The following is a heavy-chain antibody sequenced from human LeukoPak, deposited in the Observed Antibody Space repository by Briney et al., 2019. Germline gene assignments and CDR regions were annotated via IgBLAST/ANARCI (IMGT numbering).Heavy chain of an antibody. CDR2: IYYSGST. Sequence: SETLSLTCAVSGYSISSGYYWGWIRQPPGKGLEWIGSIYYSGSTYYNPSLKSRVTISVDTSKNQFSLKLSSVTAADTAVYYCAIVLVGATTHLFDYWGQGTLVTVSS. CDR3: AIVLVGATTHLFDY. J-gene: IGHJ4*02. D-gene: IGHD1-26*01. CDR1: GYSISSGYY. V-gene: IGHV4-38-2*01.